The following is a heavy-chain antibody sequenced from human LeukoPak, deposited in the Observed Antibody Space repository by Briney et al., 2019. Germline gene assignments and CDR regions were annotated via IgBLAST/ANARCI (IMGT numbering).Heavy chain of an antibody. J-gene: IGHJ4*02. Sequence: GGSLRLPCATSGFNFSAYTMNWVRQAPGKGLDWVSFISPTTAYIHYADSMKGRFTISRDNARRSLYLQMNSLRVEDTAMYYCVSSLHGFSYGPGYWGQGTLVIVSS. V-gene: IGHV3-21*01. CDR1: GFNFSAYT. D-gene: IGHD3-10*01. CDR2: ISPTTAYI. CDR3: VSSLHGFSYGPGY.